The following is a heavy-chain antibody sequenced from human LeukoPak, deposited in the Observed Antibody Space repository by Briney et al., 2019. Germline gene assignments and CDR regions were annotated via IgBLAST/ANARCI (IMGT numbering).Heavy chain of an antibody. CDR2: INPNSGGT. Sequence: ASVKVSCKASGYTFTSYGISWVRQAPGQGLEWMGRINPNSGGTNYAQKFQGRVTMTRDTSISTAYMELSRLRSDDTAVYYCAREPTTVTSYNWFDPWGQGTLVTVSS. D-gene: IGHD4-17*01. CDR3: AREPTTVTSYNWFDP. J-gene: IGHJ5*02. CDR1: GYTFTSYG. V-gene: IGHV1-2*06.